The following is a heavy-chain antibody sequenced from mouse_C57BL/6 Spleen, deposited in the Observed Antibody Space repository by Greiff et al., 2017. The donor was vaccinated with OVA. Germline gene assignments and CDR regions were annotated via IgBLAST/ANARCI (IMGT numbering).Heavy chain of an antibody. V-gene: IGHV1-15*01. CDR1: GYTFTDYE. Sequence: QVQLQQSGAELVRPGASVTLSCKASGYTFTDYEMHWVKQTPVHGLEWIGAIAPETGGTAYNQKFKGKAILTADKSSSTAYMELRSLTSEDSAGYYGTRGGGYYGSSYDWYFDVWGTGTTVTVSS. J-gene: IGHJ1*03. CDR3: TRGGGYYGSSYDWYFDV. CDR2: IAPETGGT. D-gene: IGHD1-1*01.